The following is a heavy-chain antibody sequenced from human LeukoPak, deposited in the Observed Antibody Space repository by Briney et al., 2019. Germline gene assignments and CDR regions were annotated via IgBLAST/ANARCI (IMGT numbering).Heavy chain of an antibody. D-gene: IGHD1-26*01. Sequence: ASVKVSCKASGYTFTSYGISWVRQAPGQGLEWMGWISAYNGNTNYAQKLQGRVTMTTDTSTSTAYMELRSLRSDDTAVYYCAREKYSGSYFPDAFDIWGQGTMVTVSS. CDR2: ISAYNGNT. V-gene: IGHV1-18*01. CDR3: AREKYSGSYFPDAFDI. J-gene: IGHJ3*02. CDR1: GYTFTSYG.